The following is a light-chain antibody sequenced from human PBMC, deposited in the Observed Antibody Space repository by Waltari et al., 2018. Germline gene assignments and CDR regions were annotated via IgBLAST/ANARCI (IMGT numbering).Light chain of an antibody. CDR1: SLPKQY. CDR2: KDT. V-gene: IGLV3-25*03. CDR3: QSADSSGTYVV. J-gene: IGLJ2*01. Sequence: SSELTQPPSVSVSPGQTASITSSADSLPKQYGYWYQQKPGQAPVLVIYKDTERPSGIPERFSGSSSGTTVTLTISGVQAEDEADYYCQSADSSGTYVVFGAGTKLTVL.